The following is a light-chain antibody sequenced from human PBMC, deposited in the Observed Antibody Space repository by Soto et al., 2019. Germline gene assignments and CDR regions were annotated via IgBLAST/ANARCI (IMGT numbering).Light chain of an antibody. V-gene: IGKV3-20*01. CDR3: QQYGISPWT. CDR1: QSVRGRY. CDR2: GAS. J-gene: IGKJ1*01. Sequence: EMVLTQYTGTLSLSAGGRATLSCRASQSVRGRYLAWYQQKTGQAPRPLIYGASSRASGMPDRFSGSVSGTDFTLTISRLDPEEFAVYYCQQYGISPWTFGQVTKAEIK.